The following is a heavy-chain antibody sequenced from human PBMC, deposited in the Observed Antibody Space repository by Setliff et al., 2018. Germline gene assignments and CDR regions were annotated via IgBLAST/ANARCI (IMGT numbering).Heavy chain of an antibody. D-gene: IGHD3-22*01. CDR3: AGGYPSNFDY. V-gene: IGHV3-23*01. Sequence: GGSLRLSCAASGFTFSSYAITWVRQAPGKGLEWVSMISGSAQTTYCADSVKGRFTISRVNSKNTLYLQLNSLRAEDTAIYYCAGGYPSNFDYWGQGTLVTVSS. J-gene: IGHJ4*02. CDR1: GFTFSSYA. CDR2: ISGSAQTT.